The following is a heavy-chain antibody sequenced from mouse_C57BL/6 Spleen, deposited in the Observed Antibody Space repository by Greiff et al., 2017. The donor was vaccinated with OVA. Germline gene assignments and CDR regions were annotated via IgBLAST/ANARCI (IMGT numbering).Heavy chain of an antibody. CDR2: IHPNSGST. J-gene: IGHJ2*01. V-gene: IGHV1-64*01. Sequence: VQLQQSGAELVKPGASVTLSCTASGYTFTSYSMHWVKQRPGQGLEWIGMIHPNSGSTNYNGKCKSKATLTLYNSSSTAYMQLRSLTSEDSAVYYGARGVYGSSFDYWGQGTTLTVSS. CDR3: ARGVYGSSFDY. CDR1: GYTFTSYS. D-gene: IGHD1-1*01.